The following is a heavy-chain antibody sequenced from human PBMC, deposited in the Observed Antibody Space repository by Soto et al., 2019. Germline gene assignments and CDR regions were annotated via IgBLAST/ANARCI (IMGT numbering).Heavy chain of an antibody. CDR1: GYTFTGYY. CDR3: ARPTPAARNYYYGMDV. Sequence: ASVKVSCKASGYTFTGYYMRWVRQAPGQGLEWMGWINPNSGGTNYAQKFQGRVTMTRDTSISTAYMELSRLRSDDTAVYYCARPTPAARNYYYGMDVWGQGTTVTVSS. J-gene: IGHJ6*02. V-gene: IGHV1-2*02. D-gene: IGHD2-2*01. CDR2: INPNSGGT.